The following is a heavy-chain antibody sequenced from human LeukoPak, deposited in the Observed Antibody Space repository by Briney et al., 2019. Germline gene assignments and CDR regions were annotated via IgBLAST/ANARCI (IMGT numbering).Heavy chain of an antibody. CDR2: IYPGDSDT. Sequence: GESLKISCKGSGYTFDTYWIGWVRQMPGKGLEWMGIIYPGDSDTRYSPSFQGQVTISADTSITTAFLQWSSLKASDTAMYYCARLVDTAMGNYWGQGTPVTVSS. J-gene: IGHJ4*02. V-gene: IGHV5-51*01. CDR3: ARLVDTAMGNY. CDR1: GYTFDTYW. D-gene: IGHD5-18*01.